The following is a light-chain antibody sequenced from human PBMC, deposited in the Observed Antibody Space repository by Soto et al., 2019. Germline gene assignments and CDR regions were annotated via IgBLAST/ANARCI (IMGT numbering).Light chain of an antibody. CDR3: CSYAGSTAL. CDR1: SSDVGNYNL. Sequence: QSALTQPASVSGSPGQSITISCTGTSSDVGNYNLVSWYQQVPGKVPKLIIYEVIQRPSGVSNRFSGSKSGNTASLTISGLQPEDEGDYCCCSYAGSTALFGGGTKLTVL. CDR2: EVI. J-gene: IGLJ2*01. V-gene: IGLV2-23*02.